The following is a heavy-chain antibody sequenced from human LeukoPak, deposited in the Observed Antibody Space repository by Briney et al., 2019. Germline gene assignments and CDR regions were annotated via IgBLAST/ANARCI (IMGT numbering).Heavy chain of an antibody. D-gene: IGHD2-8*01. CDR1: GGSISSYY. CDR3: ARAGRLGYCTNGVCRGAFDI. J-gene: IGHJ3*02. CDR2: IYYSGST. Sequence: SETLSLTXTVSGGSISSYYWSWIRQAPGKGLEWLGYIYYSGSTNYNPSLKSRVTISVDTSKNQFSLKLSSVTAADTAVYYCARAGRLGYCTNGVCRGAFDIWGQGTMVTVSS. V-gene: IGHV4-59*01.